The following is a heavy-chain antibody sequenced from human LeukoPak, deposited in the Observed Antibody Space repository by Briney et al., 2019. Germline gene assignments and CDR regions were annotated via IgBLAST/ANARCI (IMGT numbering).Heavy chain of an antibody. CDR3: ARDRYYYDSGSYFYFDL. CDR2: IYYSGST. V-gene: IGHV4-61*01. CDR1: GGSVSSGSQF. J-gene: IGHJ2*01. D-gene: IGHD3-22*01. Sequence: SDTLSLTCTVSGGSVSSGSQFCSWIRQPPAKGLELYWYIYYSGSTNYTPSLKSRVTISVDTSENQFSLKLSSVTAADTAVYYCARDRYYYDSGSYFYFDLWGRGTLVTVSS.